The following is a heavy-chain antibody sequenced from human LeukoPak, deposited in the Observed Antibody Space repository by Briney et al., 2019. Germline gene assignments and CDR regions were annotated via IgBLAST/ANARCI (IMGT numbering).Heavy chain of an antibody. CDR2: FDPEDGET. D-gene: IGHD3-3*01. J-gene: IGHJ4*02. CDR1: GYTLTELS. V-gene: IGHV1-24*01. Sequence: ASVTVSCKVSGYTLTELSMHWVRQAPGKGLEWMGGFDPEDGETTYAQKFQGRVTMTEDTSTDTAYMELSSLRSEDTAVYYCATSSEAFGVDPNARDYWGQGTLVTVSS. CDR3: ATSSEAFGVDPNARDY.